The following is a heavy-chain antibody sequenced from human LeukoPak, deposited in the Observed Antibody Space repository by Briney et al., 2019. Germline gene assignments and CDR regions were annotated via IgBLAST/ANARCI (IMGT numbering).Heavy chain of an antibody. J-gene: IGHJ4*02. D-gene: IGHD5-12*01. CDR3: ASVTQYSGDDYHYFDF. CDR1: GLTFSCSA. CDR2: NSTTITPI. Sequence: PGGSLRLSGAASGLTFSCSAVNWVRQTPGKGPEWISYNSTTITPIYYADSVKGRFTISRDNDKNSLYMQMNTLRDEETAVYYCASVTQYSGDDYHYFDFCGQGTLVTVSS. V-gene: IGHV3-48*02.